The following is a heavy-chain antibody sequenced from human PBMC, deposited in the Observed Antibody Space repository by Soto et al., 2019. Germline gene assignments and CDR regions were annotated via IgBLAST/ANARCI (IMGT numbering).Heavy chain of an antibody. V-gene: IGHV3-15*07. Sequence: PGGSLRLSCAASGFTFSNAWMNWVRQAPGKGLEWVGRIKSKTDGGTTDYAAPVKGRFTISRDDSKNTLYLQMNSLKTEDTAVYYCATAHSSGYYLYYFDYWGQGTLVTVSS. CDR3: ATAHSSGYYLYYFDY. CDR1: GFTFSNAW. J-gene: IGHJ4*02. CDR2: IKSKTDGGTT. D-gene: IGHD3-22*01.